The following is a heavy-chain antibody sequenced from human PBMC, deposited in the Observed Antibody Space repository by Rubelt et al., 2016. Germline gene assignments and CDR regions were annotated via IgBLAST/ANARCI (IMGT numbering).Heavy chain of an antibody. CDR3: ASQNGAGSGLDK. J-gene: IGHJ4*02. D-gene: IGHD6-19*01. CDR1: GFTLSSYA. CDR2: VSYDGSNK. V-gene: IGHV3-30*04. Sequence: PGRSLRLSCAASGFTLSSYAVHWVRQAPGKGLEWVAVVSYDGSNKYYADSVKGRFTISRDNSKNTLYLQMNSLRAEDTAVYYCASQNGAGSGLDKWGQGTLVTVSS.